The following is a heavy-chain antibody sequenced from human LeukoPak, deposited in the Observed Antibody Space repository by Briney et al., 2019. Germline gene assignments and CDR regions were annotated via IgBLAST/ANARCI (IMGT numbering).Heavy chain of an antibody. D-gene: IGHD5-12*01. J-gene: IGHJ4*02. V-gene: IGHV4-34*01. CDR1: GGSFSGYY. CDR2: INHSGST. CDR3: ARDSKRSSRVATRGGYYFDY. Sequence: SETLSLTRAVYGGSFSGYYWSWIRQPPGKGLEWIGEINHSGSTNYNPSLKSRVTISVDTSKNQFSLKLSSVTAADTAVYYCARDSKRSSRVATRGGYYFDYWGQGTLVTVSS.